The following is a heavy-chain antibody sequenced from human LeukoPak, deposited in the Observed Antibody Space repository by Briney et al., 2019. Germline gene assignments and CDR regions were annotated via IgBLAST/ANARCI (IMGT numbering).Heavy chain of an antibody. CDR2: INHSGST. Sequence: PSETLSLTCAVYGGSFSGYYWSWIRQPPGKGLEWIGEINHSGSTNYNPSLKSRVTISVDTSKNQFSLKLSSVTAADTAVYYCARENDFSGAFPPYMDVWGKGTTVTISS. V-gene: IGHV4-34*01. CDR1: GGSFSGYY. J-gene: IGHJ6*03. CDR3: ARENDFSGAFPPYMDV. D-gene: IGHD3-3*01.